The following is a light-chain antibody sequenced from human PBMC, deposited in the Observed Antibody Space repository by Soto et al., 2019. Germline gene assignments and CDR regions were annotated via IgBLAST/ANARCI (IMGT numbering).Light chain of an antibody. J-gene: IGKJ5*01. CDR3: QQYKEWPIT. CDR1: QSVGSL. Sequence: EIVLTQSPGTLSVSPGERATLSCRASQSVGSLLAWYQQKPGQAPRLLIYRASSRAAGISGSFSGSGSGTEFTLTITSLQSEDFAVYYCQQYKEWPITFGQGTRLEIK. V-gene: IGKV3-15*01. CDR2: RAS.